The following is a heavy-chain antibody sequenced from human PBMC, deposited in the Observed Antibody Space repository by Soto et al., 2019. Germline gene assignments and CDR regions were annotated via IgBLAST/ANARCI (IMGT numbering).Heavy chain of an antibody. Sequence: PGGSLRLSCAASGFTFSIYSMNWVRQAPGKGLEWVSYISSSISTTTIYYADSVKGRFTISRDNAKNSLYLQMNSLRDEDTAVYYCASGVLLELLGMNYGMDGWGQGTTVTVSS. J-gene: IGHJ6*02. CDR2: ISSSISTTTI. V-gene: IGHV3-48*02. CDR1: GFTFSIYS. CDR3: ASGVLLELLGMNYGMDG. D-gene: IGHD1-7*01.